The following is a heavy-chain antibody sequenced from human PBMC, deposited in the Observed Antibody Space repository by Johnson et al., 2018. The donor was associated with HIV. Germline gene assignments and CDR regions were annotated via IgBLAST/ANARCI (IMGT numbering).Heavy chain of an antibody. CDR2: ISASGSST. CDR1: GFTFNTYA. Sequence: VQLVESGGGLAQPWGSMRLSCAASGFTFNTYAMTWVRQAPGQGLEWVSGISASGSSTYYADSVKGRFTISRDNSKNTLFVQMNYLRAEDTAVYYCAKDVFRSFDWLPESFDVWGQGTVVTVSS. V-gene: IGHV3-23*04. CDR3: AKDVFRSFDWLPESFDV. D-gene: IGHD3-9*01. J-gene: IGHJ3*01.